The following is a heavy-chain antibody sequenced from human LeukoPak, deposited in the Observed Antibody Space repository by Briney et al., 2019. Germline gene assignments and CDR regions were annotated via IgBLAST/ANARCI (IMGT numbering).Heavy chain of an antibody. CDR1: GFSFSNYG. CDR3: ARVGLGCSGERCYEH. J-gene: IGHJ1*01. V-gene: IGHV3-33*01. D-gene: IGHD2-15*01. CDR2: IWYDGSNT. Sequence: GGSLRLSCAASGFSFSNYGMHWVRQAPGQGLEWVALIWYDGSNTYYADSVKGRFTISRDNSKNTMYLQMSSLRGEDTAVYYCARVGLGCSGERCYEHWGQGTLVTVSS.